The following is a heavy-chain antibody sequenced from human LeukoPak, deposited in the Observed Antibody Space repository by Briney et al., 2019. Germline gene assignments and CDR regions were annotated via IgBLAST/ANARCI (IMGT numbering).Heavy chain of an antibody. V-gene: IGHV3-23*01. CDR2: ISGSGGST. Sequence: TGGSLRLSCAASGFTFDDSAMHWVRQAPGKGLEWVSAISGSGGSTYYADSVKGRFTISRDNSKNTLYLQMNSLRAEDTAVYYCAKGSDFNLWFGELLFDYWGQGTLVTVSS. J-gene: IGHJ4*02. CDR1: GFTFDDSA. CDR3: AKGSDFNLWFGELLFDY. D-gene: IGHD3-10*01.